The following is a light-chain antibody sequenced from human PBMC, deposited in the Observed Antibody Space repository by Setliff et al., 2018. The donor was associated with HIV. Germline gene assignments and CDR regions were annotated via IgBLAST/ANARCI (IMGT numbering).Light chain of an antibody. CDR1: NIGSKS. CDR3: QVWDTSNDHHV. Sequence: SYELTQPPSVSVAPGKTARITCGGNNIGSKSVHWYQQKPGQAPVLVVYDDNDRPSGIPERFSGSNSGDTATLTISRVEAGDDADYYCQVWDTSNDHHVFGTGTKVTVL. V-gene: IGLV3-21*03. CDR2: DDN. J-gene: IGLJ1*01.